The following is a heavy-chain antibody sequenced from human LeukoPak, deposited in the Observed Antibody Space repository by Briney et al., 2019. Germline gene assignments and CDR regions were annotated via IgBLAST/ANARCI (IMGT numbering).Heavy chain of an antibody. CDR3: AKTVGWRWLVRGTIDY. V-gene: IGHV3-74*01. CDR2: INSDGSIT. D-gene: IGHD6-19*01. J-gene: IGHJ4*02. Sequence: GGSLRLSCAASGFTFTTYWMHWVRQAPGKGLVWVSHINSDGSITSYADSVKGRFTISRDNAKNTLYLQMNSLRAEDTAVYYCAKTVGWRWLVRGTIDYWGQGTLVTVSS. CDR1: GFTFTTYW.